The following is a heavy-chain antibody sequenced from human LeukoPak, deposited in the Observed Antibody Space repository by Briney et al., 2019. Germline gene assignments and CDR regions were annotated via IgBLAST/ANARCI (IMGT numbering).Heavy chain of an antibody. J-gene: IGHJ2*01. D-gene: IGHD1-26*01. CDR2: ISGSGGST. CDR3: TRQSGSPADWYFDL. CDR1: GFTFSSYA. V-gene: IGHV3-23*01. Sequence: PGGSLRLSCAASGFTFSSYAMSWVRQAPGKGLEWVSAISGSGGSTYYADSVKGRFTISRDNSKNTLYLQMNSLRAEDTAVYYCTRQSGSPADWYFDLWGRGTLVTVSS.